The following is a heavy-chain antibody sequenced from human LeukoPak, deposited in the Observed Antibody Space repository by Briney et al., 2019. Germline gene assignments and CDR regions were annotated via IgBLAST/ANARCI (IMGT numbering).Heavy chain of an antibody. CDR1: GDSISTSY. CDR3: ARASVLWFGEYTRGWFDP. D-gene: IGHD3-10*01. Sequence: SETLSLTCTVSGDSISTSYWSWIRQPPGKGLEWIGYIYYSGSTNYNPSLKSRVTISVDTSKNQFSLKLSSVTAADTAVYYCARASVLWFGEYTRGWFDPWGQGTLVTVSS. V-gene: IGHV4-59*01. J-gene: IGHJ5*02. CDR2: IYYSGST.